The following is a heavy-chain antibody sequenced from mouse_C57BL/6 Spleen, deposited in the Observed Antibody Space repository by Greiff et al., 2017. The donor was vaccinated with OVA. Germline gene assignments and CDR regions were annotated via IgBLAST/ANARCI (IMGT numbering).Heavy chain of an antibody. CDR1: GYTFTDYE. D-gene: IGHD3-2*02. CDR3: TRRGQLRGLYAMDY. V-gene: IGHV1-15*01. Sequence: QVQLQQSGAELVRPGASVTLSCKASGYTFTDYEMHWVKQTPVHGLEWIGAIDPETGGTAYNQKFKGKAILTADKSSSTAYMELRSLTSEDSAVYYCTRRGQLRGLYAMDYWGQGTSVTVSS. CDR2: IDPETGGT. J-gene: IGHJ4*01.